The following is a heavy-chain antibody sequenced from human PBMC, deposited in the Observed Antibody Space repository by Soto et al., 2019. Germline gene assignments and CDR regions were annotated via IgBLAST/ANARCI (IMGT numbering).Heavy chain of an antibody. D-gene: IGHD4-17*01. J-gene: IGHJ4*02. CDR1: GGSISSGGYY. CDR2: IYYSGST. V-gene: IGHV4-31*03. CDR3: ARSSQTTVTTYEY. Sequence: SETLSLTCTVSGGSISSGGYYWSWIRQHPGKGLEWIGYIYYSGSTYYNPSLKSRVTISVDTSKNQFSLKLSSLTAADTAVYYCARSSQTTVTTYEYWVQGTLVTVSS.